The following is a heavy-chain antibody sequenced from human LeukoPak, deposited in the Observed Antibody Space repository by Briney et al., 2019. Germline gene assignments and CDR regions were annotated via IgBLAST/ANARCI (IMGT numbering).Heavy chain of an antibody. CDR1: GGSISSGGYY. V-gene: IGHV4-31*11. CDR3: ARVSRRGTYFDY. D-gene: IGHD1-1*01. J-gene: IGHJ4*02. CDR2: IYYSGST. Sequence: SETLSLTCAVSGGSISSGGYYWSWIRQHPGTGLEWIGYIYYSGSTYYNPSLKSRVTISVDTSKNQFSLKLSSVTAADTAVYYCARVSRRGTYFDYWGQGTLVTVSS.